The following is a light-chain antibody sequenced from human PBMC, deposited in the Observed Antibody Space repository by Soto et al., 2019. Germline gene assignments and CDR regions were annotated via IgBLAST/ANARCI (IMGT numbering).Light chain of an antibody. CDR3: AAWDSSLNAHLL. J-gene: IGLJ2*01. V-gene: IGLV1-44*01. CDR2: SNN. Sequence: QSVLTQPPSASGTPGQRVTISCSGSSSNIGSNPVNWYQQLPGTAPKLLIYSNNQRPSGVPDRFSGSESGTSASLAISALQSEDEADYYCAAWDSSLNAHLLFGGGTKLTVL. CDR1: SSNIGSNP.